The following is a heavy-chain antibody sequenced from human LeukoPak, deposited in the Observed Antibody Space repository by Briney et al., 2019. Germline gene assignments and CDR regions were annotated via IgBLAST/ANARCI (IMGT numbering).Heavy chain of an antibody. D-gene: IGHD3-16*01. V-gene: IGHV1-69*11. Sequence: GASVKVSCKASGGSLSNFAISWVRHAPGQGLEWLGTIVPALGTADYAQKLQGRVTITTDDSTSTAYMALSSLRSEDTALYYCARSFGGALANDAFDIWGQGTMVTVSS. CDR1: GGSLSNFA. CDR3: ARSFGGALANDAFDI. J-gene: IGHJ3*02. CDR2: IVPALGTA.